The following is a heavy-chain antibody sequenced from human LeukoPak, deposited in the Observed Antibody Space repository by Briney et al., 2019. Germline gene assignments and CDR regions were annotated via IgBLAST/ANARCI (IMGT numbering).Heavy chain of an antibody. CDR2: ISGSSSTI. CDR3: ARILSGYSSSWSSLTHYGMDV. J-gene: IGHJ6*02. D-gene: IGHD6-13*01. Sequence: PGGSLRLSCAASGFTFGSYAMSWVRQAPGKGLEWVSAISGSSSTIYYADSVKGRFTISRDNAKNSLYLQMNSLRAEDTAVYYCARILSGYSSSWSSLTHYGMDVWGQGTTVTVSS. CDR1: GFTFGSYA. V-gene: IGHV3-48*01.